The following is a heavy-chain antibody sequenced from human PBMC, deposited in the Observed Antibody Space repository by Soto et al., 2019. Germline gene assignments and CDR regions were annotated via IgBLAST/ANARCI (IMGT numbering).Heavy chain of an antibody. J-gene: IGHJ4*02. V-gene: IGHV3-7*03. D-gene: IGHD6-19*01. CDR3: ARYSYSSGPQDS. CDR2: IKQDGNDK. Sequence: EVQLVESGGDLVQPGGSLRLSCAASGFSFSSHWMSWVRQAPGKGLEWVANIKQDGNDKRYVDSVKGRFTISRDNAKSSLYLQMNSLRAEDTAVCYCARYSYSSGPQDSWGQGTLVTVSS. CDR1: GFSFSSHW.